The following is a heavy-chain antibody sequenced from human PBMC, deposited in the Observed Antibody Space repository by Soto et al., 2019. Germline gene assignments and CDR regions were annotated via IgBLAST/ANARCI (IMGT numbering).Heavy chain of an antibody. CDR1: GDSISSGGYY. V-gene: IGHV4-31*03. D-gene: IGHD2-21*01. Sequence: QVQLQESGPGLVKPSQTLSLTCTVSGDSISSGGYYWSWIRQHPGKGLEWIGYIFYTGTTYYNPSLKSRVSISVDTSKNQFSLKLTSVTAADTAIYYCGRDRVRRDNKSYGMDVWGQGTTVTVSS. J-gene: IGHJ6*02. CDR2: IFYTGTT. CDR3: GRDRVRRDNKSYGMDV.